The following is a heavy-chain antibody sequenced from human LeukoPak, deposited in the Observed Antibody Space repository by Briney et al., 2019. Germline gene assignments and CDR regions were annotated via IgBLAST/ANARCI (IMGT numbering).Heavy chain of an antibody. D-gene: IGHD3-10*02. V-gene: IGHV4-59*08. CDR2: ISYTGSA. CDR1: GGPITNYY. Sequence: SDTLSLTCTVSGGPITNYYWNWIRQPPGKGLEWIGSISYTGSANYNPSLRSRITMSADTSKNQFSLSLTSVAAADTAVYYCARRPVARMFDVFDIWGHGTMVTVSS. CDR3: ARRPVARMFDVFDI. J-gene: IGHJ3*02.